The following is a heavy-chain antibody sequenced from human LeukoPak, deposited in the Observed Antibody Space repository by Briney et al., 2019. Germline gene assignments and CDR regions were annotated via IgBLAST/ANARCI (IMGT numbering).Heavy chain of an antibody. D-gene: IGHD1-7*01. V-gene: IGHV3-15*04. CDR2: TVSEIDGGTT. Sequence: GGSLRLSCAASGFTFNYAWMSWVRQVPGKGLEWVGQTVSEIDGGTTDYATPVKGKFTISRDDSKSTLHLQMNSLKIEDTAVYYCTTDEDWNYARKDVWGQGATVIVSS. CDR1: GFTFNYAW. J-gene: IGHJ6*02. CDR3: TTDEDWNYARKDV.